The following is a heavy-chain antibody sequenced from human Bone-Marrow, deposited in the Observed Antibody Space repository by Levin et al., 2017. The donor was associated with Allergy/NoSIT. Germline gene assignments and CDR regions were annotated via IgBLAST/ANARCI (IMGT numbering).Heavy chain of an antibody. Sequence: PVASVKVSCKASGYPFTAYRIHWVRQAPGQGPEWMGWINPSSGGTYYIQKFQGRVTMTRDTSINTAYLDLSSLTSGDTAIYYCARSIEAADYNWFDPWGQGTLVTVSS. D-gene: IGHD6-13*01. CDR1: GYPFTAYR. V-gene: IGHV1-2*02. J-gene: IGHJ5*02. CDR2: INPSSGGT. CDR3: ARSIEAADYNWFDP.